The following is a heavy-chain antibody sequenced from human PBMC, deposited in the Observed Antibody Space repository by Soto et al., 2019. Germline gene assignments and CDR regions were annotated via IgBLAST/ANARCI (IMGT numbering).Heavy chain of an antibody. CDR3: AKGHEGNGYYYGMDV. J-gene: IGHJ6*02. CDR1: GFTFSSYA. D-gene: IGHD3-16*01. CDR2: ISGSGGST. Sequence: VGSLRLSCAASGFTFSSYAMSWVRQAPGKGLEWVSAISGSGGSTYYADSVKGRFTISRDNSKNTLYLQMNSLRAEDTAVYYCAKGHEGNGYYYGMDVWGQGTTVTVSS. V-gene: IGHV3-23*01.